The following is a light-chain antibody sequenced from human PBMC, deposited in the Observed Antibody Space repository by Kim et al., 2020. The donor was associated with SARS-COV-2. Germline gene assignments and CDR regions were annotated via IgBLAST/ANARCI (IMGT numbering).Light chain of an antibody. CDR2: EVS. Sequence: PGQSVSSSCTGTSSDGGAYNYVSWYQQHPGKAPQLMIYEVSERPSGVPDRFSGAKSGNTASLTVSGLQAEDEADYYCSSFAGSHYVFGTGTKVTVL. CDR1: SSDGGAYNY. CDR3: SSFAGSHYV. J-gene: IGLJ1*01. V-gene: IGLV2-8*01.